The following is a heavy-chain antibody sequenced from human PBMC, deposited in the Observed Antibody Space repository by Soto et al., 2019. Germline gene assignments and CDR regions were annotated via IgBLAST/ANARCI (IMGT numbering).Heavy chain of an antibody. CDR1: GGSISSGGYS. CDR2: IYHSGST. J-gene: IGHJ4*02. D-gene: IGHD3-16*01. V-gene: IGHV4-30-2*01. Sequence: QLQLQESGSGLVKPSQTLSLTCAVSGGSISSGGYSWSWIRQPPGKGLGWIGYIYHSGSTYYNPSLXXXVXXSVDWSKNQFSLKLTSVTAADTAVYYCARGPPMGYWGQGTLVTVSS. CDR3: ARGPPMGY.